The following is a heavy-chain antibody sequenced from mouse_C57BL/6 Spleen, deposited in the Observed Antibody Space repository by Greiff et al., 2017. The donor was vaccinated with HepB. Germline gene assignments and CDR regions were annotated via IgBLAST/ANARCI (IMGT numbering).Heavy chain of an antibody. CDR3: AREGYGSSGPYFDY. D-gene: IGHD1-1*01. Sequence: VQLQQSGPELVKPGASVKIPCKASGYTFTDYNMDWVKQSHGKSLEWIGDINPNNGGTIYNQKFKGKATLTVDKSSSTAYMELRSLTSEDTAVYYCAREGYGSSGPYFDYWGQGTTLTVSS. CDR2: INPNNGGT. CDR1: GYTFTDYN. J-gene: IGHJ2*01. V-gene: IGHV1-18*01.